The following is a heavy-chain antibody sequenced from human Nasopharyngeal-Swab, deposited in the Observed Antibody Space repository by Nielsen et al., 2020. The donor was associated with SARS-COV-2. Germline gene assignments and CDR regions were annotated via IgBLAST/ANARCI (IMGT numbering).Heavy chain of an antibody. CDR1: GYTFTSYD. CDR3: ARGHGDYVDYYYYGMDV. CDR2: MNPNSGNT. V-gene: IGHV1-8*01. J-gene: IGHJ6*02. D-gene: IGHD4-17*01. Sequence: ASVKVSCKASGYTFTSYDINWVRQATGQGLEWMGWMNPNSGNTGYAQKFQGRVTMTRNTSISTAYMELSSLRSEDTAVYYCARGHGDYVDYYYYGMDVWGQGTTVTVSS.